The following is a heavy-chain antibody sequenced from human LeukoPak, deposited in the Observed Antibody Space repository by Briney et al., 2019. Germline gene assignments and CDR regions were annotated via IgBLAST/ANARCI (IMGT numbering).Heavy chain of an antibody. Sequence: SETLSLTCAVYGGSFSGYYWSWIRQPPGKGLEWIGEINHSGSTNYNPSLKSRVTISVDTSKNQFSLKLSSVTAADTAVYYCARGVRYYDSSGYYYRRYFDYWGQGTLVTVSS. J-gene: IGHJ4*02. CDR2: INHSGST. V-gene: IGHV4-34*01. CDR3: ARGVRYYDSSGYYYRRYFDY. CDR1: GGSFSGYY. D-gene: IGHD3-22*01.